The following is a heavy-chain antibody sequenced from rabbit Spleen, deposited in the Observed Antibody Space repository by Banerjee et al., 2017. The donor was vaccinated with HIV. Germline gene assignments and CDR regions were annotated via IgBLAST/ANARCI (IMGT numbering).Heavy chain of an antibody. CDR3: ARGSAAMTMVIIGFYFNL. D-gene: IGHD2-1*01. CDR1: GFSFSSSYY. J-gene: IGHJ4*01. Sequence: QEQLVESGGGLVQPEGSLTLTCTASGFSFSSSYYMCWVRQAPGKGLECVACIYGGSSCSTWYASWAKGRFTISKTSSTTVTLQLPSLTAADTATYFCARGSAAMTMVIIGFYFNLWGPGTLVTVS. CDR2: IYGGSSCST. V-gene: IGHV1S45*01.